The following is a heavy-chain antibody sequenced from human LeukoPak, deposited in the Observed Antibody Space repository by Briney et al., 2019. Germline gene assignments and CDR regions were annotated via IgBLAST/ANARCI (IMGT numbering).Heavy chain of an antibody. CDR2: ISSSSGTI. CDR3: ARSFNH. J-gene: IGHJ1*01. V-gene: IGHV3-48*01. Sequence: GGSLRLSCAASGFTFSNYSMNWVRQAPGKGLEWVSYISSSSGTIYYADSVKGRFTISRDNAKNSLYLQMNSLRGEDTALYYCARSFNHWGQGTLVTVSS. CDR1: GFTFSNYS.